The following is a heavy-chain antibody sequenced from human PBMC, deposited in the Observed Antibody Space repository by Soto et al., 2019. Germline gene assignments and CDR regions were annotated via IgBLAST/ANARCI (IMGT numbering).Heavy chain of an antibody. V-gene: IGHV4-4*02. D-gene: IGHD1-7*01. Sequence: QVQLQESGPGLVKPSGTLSLTCAVSGGSFTSNNWWTWVRQPPGQGLEWIGEIYRTGSTSYNQSHMGRDTISLSKSGKQNALKVASMTTAETVIYYCASRDPGTSVDYWGQGNLVTVSS. J-gene: IGHJ4*02. CDR2: IYRTGST. CDR3: ASRDPGTSVDY. CDR1: GGSFTSNNW.